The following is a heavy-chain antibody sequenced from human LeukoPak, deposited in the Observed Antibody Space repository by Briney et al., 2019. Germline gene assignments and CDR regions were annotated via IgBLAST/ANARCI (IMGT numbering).Heavy chain of an antibody. CDR3: ARDRDYYDSSGYYLPFDY. D-gene: IGHD3-22*01. CDR1: GGTFISYA. CDR2: IIPIFGTA. Sequence: ASVKVSCKASGGTFISYAISWVRQAPGQGLEWMGGIIPIFGTANYAQKFQGRVTITADESTSTAYMELSSLRSEDTAVYYCARDRDYYDSSGYYLPFDYWGQGTLVTVSS. J-gene: IGHJ4*02. V-gene: IGHV1-69*13.